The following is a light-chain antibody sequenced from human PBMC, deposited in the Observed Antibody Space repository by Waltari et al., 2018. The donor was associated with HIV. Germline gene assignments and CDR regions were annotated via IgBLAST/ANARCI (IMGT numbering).Light chain of an antibody. V-gene: IGLV3-25*03. CDR2: KDS. CDR1: ALPKPY. Sequence: SYELTQPPSVSVSPGQTARLTCPGDALPKPYAYWYQQKPGQAPVLVIYKDSERPSGIPERFSGSSSGTTVTLTISGVQAEDEADYYCQAADSSGTYKGNWVFGGGTKLTVL. CDR3: QAADSSGTYKGNWV. J-gene: IGLJ3*02.